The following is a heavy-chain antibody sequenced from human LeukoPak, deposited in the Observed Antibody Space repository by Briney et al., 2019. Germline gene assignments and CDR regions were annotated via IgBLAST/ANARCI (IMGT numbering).Heavy chain of an antibody. J-gene: IGHJ4*02. CDR3: ARGMPDY. CDR2: ISSSSSYI. D-gene: IGHD2-2*01. CDR1: GFPFSSYA. V-gene: IGHV3-21*01. Sequence: GGSLRLSCAASGFPFSSYAMTWVRQAPRKGLEWVSSISSSSSYIYYADSVKGRFTISRDNAKNSLYLQMNSLRAEDTAVYYCARGMPDYWGQGTLVTVSS.